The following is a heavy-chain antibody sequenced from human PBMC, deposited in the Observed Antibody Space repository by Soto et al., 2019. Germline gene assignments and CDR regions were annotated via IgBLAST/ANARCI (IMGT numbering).Heavy chain of an antibody. CDR1: EFTFSSYS. Sequence: PGGSLRLSCAASEFTFSSYSMNWVRQAPGKGLEWVSYIRSNSGAIYYADSVKGRFTISRDNAKSSLYLQLNSLRAEDTAVYFCARSPDSGSYSHGVFDIWGQGTMVTVSS. CDR3: ARSPDSGSYSHGVFDI. V-gene: IGHV3-48*01. J-gene: IGHJ3*02. D-gene: IGHD1-26*01. CDR2: IRSNSGAI.